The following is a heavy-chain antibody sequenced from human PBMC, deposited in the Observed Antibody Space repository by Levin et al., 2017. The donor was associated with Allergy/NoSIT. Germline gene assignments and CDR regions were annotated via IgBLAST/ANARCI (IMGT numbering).Heavy chain of an antibody. CDR3: ATWPTAVVRYFFDY. V-gene: IGHV3-23*01. CDR2: ISNSGGST. Sequence: GESLKISCAASGFTFSNYAMSWVRQAPGKGLEWVSGISNSGGSTFYIDSVKGRFTISRDNSKNTLFLQMNSLRAEDTAVYYCATWPTAVVRYFFDYWGPGILVTVSS. D-gene: IGHD5-18*01. CDR1: GFTFSNYA. J-gene: IGHJ4*02.